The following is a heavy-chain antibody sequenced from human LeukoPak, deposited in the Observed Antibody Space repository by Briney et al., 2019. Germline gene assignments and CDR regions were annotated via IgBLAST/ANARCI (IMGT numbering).Heavy chain of an antibody. CDR1: GFTFSNYW. V-gene: IGHV3-74*01. D-gene: IGHD3-16*01. J-gene: IGHJ4*02. CDR3: VRDLILVWTPGDDFDH. CDR2: INERATII. Sequence: QPGGSLRLSCAASGFTFSNYWMHWVRQAPGKGLEWVSRINERATIISYADSVKGRFTISRENARSTLYLQMNSLTAEDTAVYYCVRDLILVWTPGDDFDHWGQGTLVTVSS.